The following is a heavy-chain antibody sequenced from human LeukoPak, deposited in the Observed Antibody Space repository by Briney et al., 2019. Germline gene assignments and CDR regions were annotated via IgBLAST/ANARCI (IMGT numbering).Heavy chain of an antibody. V-gene: IGHV4-30-2*01. D-gene: IGHD1-1*01. CDR2: IYHSGST. Sequence: SETLSLTCAVSGGSISSGGYSWSWIRQPPGKGLEWIGYIYHSGSTYYNPSLKSRVTISVDTSKNQFSLKLSSVTAADTAVYYCARGGYGYYFDYWGQGTLVTVSS. CDR3: ARGGYGYYFDY. J-gene: IGHJ4*02. CDR1: GGSISSGGYS.